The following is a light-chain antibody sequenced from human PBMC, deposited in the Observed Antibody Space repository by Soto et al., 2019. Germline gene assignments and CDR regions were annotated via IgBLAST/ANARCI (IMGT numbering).Light chain of an antibody. Sequence: QSALTQPASVSGSPGQSITITCTGTSSDVGSYNLVSWYQQHPGKAPKLMIYEGSKRPSGVSNRFSGSKSGNTASLTISGLQHEDEADYYCCSYASSSTFWVFGGGTKLTVL. CDR2: EGS. CDR1: SSDVGSYNL. CDR3: CSYASSSTFWV. V-gene: IGLV2-23*03. J-gene: IGLJ3*02.